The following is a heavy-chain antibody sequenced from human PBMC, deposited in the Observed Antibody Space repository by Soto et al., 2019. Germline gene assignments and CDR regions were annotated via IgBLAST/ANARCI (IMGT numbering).Heavy chain of an antibody. CDR1: GGSFSGYY. CDR2: INHSGST. V-gene: IGHV4-34*01. J-gene: IGHJ6*03. Sequence: SETLSLTCAVYGGSFSGYYWSWIRQPPGKGLEWIGEINHSGSTNYNPSLKSRVTISVDTSKNQFSLKLSSVTAADTAVYYCARRPHGGGGLRLYYYYYMDVWGKGTTITVSS. CDR3: ARRPHGGGGLRLYYYYYMDV. D-gene: IGHD5-12*01.